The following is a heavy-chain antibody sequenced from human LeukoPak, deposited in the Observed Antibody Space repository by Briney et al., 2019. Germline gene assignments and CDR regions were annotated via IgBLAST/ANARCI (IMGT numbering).Heavy chain of an antibody. CDR2: IYYSGST. D-gene: IGHD1-26*01. J-gene: IGHJ4*02. Sequence: SETLSLTCTVSGGSISSYYWSWIRQPPGQGLEWIGCIYYSGSTHYNPSLKSRVTISVDTSKNQFSLKLSSVTAADTGVYYCARVTAGGSYYGPIFDYWGQGTLVTVSS. CDR1: GGSISSYY. V-gene: IGHV4-59*01. CDR3: ARVTAGGSYYGPIFDY.